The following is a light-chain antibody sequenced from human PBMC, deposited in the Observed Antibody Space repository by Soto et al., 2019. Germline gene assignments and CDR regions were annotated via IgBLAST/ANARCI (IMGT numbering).Light chain of an antibody. CDR1: QSISHW. V-gene: IGKV1-5*03. CDR3: QQYLTFPWT. Sequence: DIQMTQSPSILSASVGDIVTISCRASQSISHWLAWYKQKPGKAPDLLIYEASSLEGGVPSRFSGSGSGTDFTLTISRLQPDDFATYYCQQYLTFPWTFGQGTKVDIK. CDR2: EAS. J-gene: IGKJ1*01.